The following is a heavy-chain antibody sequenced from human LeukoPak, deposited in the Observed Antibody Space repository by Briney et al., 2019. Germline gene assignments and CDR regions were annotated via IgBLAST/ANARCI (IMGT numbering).Heavy chain of an antibody. CDR1: GYSFTSNG. V-gene: IGHV1-18*04. J-gene: IGHJ4*02. CDR2: ISAYNGNT. Sequence: ASVKVSCKASGYSFTSNGISWVRQAPGQGLGWRGWISAYNGNTNYAQKLQGRVTMTTDTSTSTAYMELRSLTSDDTAVYYCARSLSTSPHIHVDYWGQGTLVTVSS. CDR3: ARSLSTSPHIHVDY.